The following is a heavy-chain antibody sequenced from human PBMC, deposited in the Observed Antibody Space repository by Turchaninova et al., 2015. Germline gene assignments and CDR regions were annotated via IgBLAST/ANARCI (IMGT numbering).Heavy chain of an antibody. Sequence: EVQLVESGGGLVQPGGSLRLSCAASGFTLSSYNINWVPQAPGKGVGWVSYISSSSSTIYYADAVKGRFTISRDNAKNSLYLQMNSLRAEDTAVYYCARRLTPGAFDIWGQGTMVTVSS. J-gene: IGHJ3*02. D-gene: IGHD4/OR15-4a*01. CDR2: ISSSSSTI. CDR1: GFTLSSYN. V-gene: IGHV3-48*04. CDR3: ARRLTPGAFDI.